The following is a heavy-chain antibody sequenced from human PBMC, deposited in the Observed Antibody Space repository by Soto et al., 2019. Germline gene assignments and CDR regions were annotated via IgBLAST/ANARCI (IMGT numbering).Heavy chain of an antibody. CDR1: GFSLSTSGVG. J-gene: IGHJ5*02. D-gene: IGHD3-10*01. V-gene: IGHV2-5*02. CDR3: AHSPPLLCFGEFNWFEP. CDR2: IYLDDDK. Sequence: QITLKESGPTLVKPTQTLTLTCTFSGFSLSTSGVGVGWIRHPPGKALEWLALIYLDDDKRYSPSLKSRLTTTKNTSKSQVVLTMTNMHPVDTATYYCAHSPPLLCFGEFNWFEPWGQGNLVTVSS.